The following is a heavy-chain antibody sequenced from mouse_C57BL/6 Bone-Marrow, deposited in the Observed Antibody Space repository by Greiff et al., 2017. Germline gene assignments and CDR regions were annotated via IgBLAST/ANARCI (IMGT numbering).Heavy chain of an antibody. CDR1: GYTFTSYW. D-gene: IGHD1-1*01. V-gene: IGHV1-55*01. CDR3: AHVTAVDGYFGV. Sequence: VQLQQPGAELVKPGASVKMSCKASGYTFTSYWITWVKQRPGQGLEWIGDIYPGSGSTNYNEKFKSKATLTVDTSSSTAYLQLRSLASEDSAVCYWAHVTAVDGYFGVWGTGTTVTVAS. J-gene: IGHJ1*03. CDR2: IYPGSGST.